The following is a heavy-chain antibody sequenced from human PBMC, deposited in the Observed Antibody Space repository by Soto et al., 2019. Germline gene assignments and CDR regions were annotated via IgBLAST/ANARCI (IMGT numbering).Heavy chain of an antibody. D-gene: IGHD3-22*01. V-gene: IGHV4-34*01. J-gene: IGHJ6*02. Sequence: CIRQPPGKGLEWIGEINHSGSTNYNPSLKSRVTISVDTSKNQFSLKLSSVTAADTAVYYCARADGSGYYPNYYGMDVWGQGTTVTVSS. CDR3: ARADGSGYYPNYYGMDV. CDR2: INHSGST.